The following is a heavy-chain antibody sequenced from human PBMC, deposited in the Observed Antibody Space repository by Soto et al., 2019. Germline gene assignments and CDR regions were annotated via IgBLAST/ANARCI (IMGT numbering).Heavy chain of an antibody. CDR2: IYHSGST. D-gene: IGHD4-17*01. Sequence: SETLSLTCAFSGGSIISGGYSWSWIRQPPGKGLEWIGYIYHSGSTYYNPSLKSRVTISVDRSKNQFSLKLSSVTAADTAVYYCARAPIYGDYGNWFDPWGQGTLVTVSS. V-gene: IGHV4-30-2*01. J-gene: IGHJ5*02. CDR1: GGSIISGGYS. CDR3: ARAPIYGDYGNWFDP.